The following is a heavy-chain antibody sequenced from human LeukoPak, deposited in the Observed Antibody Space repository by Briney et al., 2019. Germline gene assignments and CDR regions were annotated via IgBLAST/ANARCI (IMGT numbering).Heavy chain of an antibody. J-gene: IGHJ5*02. CDR2: IHHSGST. CDR3: ANYGSGSYRFDP. Sequence: SETLSLTCTVSGGSISGSSYYWSWIRQHPGKGLEWIGYIHHSGSTYYNPSLKSRLIISLDTSKNQFSLKLNSVTAADTAVYYCANYGSGSYRFDPWGQGTLVTVSS. V-gene: IGHV4-31*03. D-gene: IGHD3-10*01. CDR1: GGSISGSSYY.